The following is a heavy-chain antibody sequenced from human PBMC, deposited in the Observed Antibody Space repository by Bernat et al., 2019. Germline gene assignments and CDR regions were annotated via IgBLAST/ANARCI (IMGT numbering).Heavy chain of an antibody. D-gene: IGHD5-18*01. Sequence: QVQLVESGGGVVQPGRSLRLSCAASGFTFSSYAMHWVRQAPGKGLEWVAVISYDGSNKYYADSVKGRFTISRDNSKNTLYLQMNSLRAEDTAVYYCAGERGVGIQLLRRYYGMDVWGQGTTVTVSS. CDR1: GFTFSSYA. CDR3: AGERGVGIQLLRRYYGMDV. CDR2: ISYDGSNK. V-gene: IGHV3-30-3*01. J-gene: IGHJ6*02.